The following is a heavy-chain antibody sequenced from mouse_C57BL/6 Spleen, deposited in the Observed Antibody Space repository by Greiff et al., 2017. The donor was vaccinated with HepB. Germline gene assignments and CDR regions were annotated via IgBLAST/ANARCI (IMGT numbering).Heavy chain of an antibody. V-gene: IGHV1-82*01. D-gene: IGHD1-1*01. Sequence: VQLQQSGPELVKPGASVKISCKASGYAFSSSWMNWVKQRPGKGLEWIGRIYPGDGDTNYNGKFKGKATLTADKSSSTAYMQLSSLTSEDSAVYFCARAYGSNYYAMDYWGQGTSVTVSS. CDR3: ARAYGSNYYAMDY. J-gene: IGHJ4*01. CDR2: IYPGDGDT. CDR1: GYAFSSSW.